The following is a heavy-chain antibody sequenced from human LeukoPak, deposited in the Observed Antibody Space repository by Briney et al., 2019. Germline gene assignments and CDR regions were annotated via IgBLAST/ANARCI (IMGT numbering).Heavy chain of an antibody. J-gene: IGHJ1*01. CDR2: IYYSGRT. D-gene: IGHD3-22*01. Sequence: SETLSLTCSVSGDSVSRSDAYWDWIRQPRGKGLQWIGTIYYSGRTYYSPSLKSRVTMSVDTANNQFSLNLTSGTAADPAVHCCARRRYYDGSGYLEWGQGTLLSVSS. V-gene: IGHV4-39*01. CDR1: GDSVSRSDAY. CDR3: ARRRYYDGSGYLE.